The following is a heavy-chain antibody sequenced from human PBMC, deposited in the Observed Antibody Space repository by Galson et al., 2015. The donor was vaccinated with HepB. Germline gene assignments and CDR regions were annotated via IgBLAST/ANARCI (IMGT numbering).Heavy chain of an antibody. V-gene: IGHV3-73*01. D-gene: IGHD2-15*01. CDR2: IRSKANSYAT. CDR1: GFTFSGSA. CDR3: TLGSYCSGGSCYSYPPYYYYGMDV. Sequence: SLRLSCAASGFTFSGSAMHWVRQASGKGLEWVGRIRSKANSYATAYAASVKGRFTISRDDSKNTAYLQMNSLKTEDTAVYYCTLGSYCSGGSCYSYPPYYYYGMDVWGQGTTVTVSS. J-gene: IGHJ6*02.